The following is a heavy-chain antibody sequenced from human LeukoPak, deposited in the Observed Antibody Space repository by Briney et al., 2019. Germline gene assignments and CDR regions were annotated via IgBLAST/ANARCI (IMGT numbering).Heavy chain of an antibody. V-gene: IGHV3-7*03. CDR1: AFIFSYYW. CDR3: AREGGSGWYSGWFDP. D-gene: IGHD6-19*01. J-gene: IGHJ5*02. Sequence: GGSLRLSCAPSAFIFSYYWMSWVRQAPGKGLEWVANINQGGSEKRYVDSAKGRFTISRDNAENLLYLQMNNLRAEDTAVYYCAREGGSGWYSGWFDPWGQGTLVTVSS. CDR2: INQGGSEK.